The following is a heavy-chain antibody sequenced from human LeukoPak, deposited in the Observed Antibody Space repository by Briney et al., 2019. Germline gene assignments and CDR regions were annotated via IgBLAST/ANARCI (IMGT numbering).Heavy chain of an antibody. D-gene: IGHD3-10*01. Sequence: PSETLSLTCAVYGRSFSGYYWSWIRQPPGKGLEWIGEINHSGSTNYNPSLKSRVTISVDTSKNQFSLKLSSVTAADTAVYYCARGRMVRGVIGYYYYYGMDVWGQGTTVTVSS. CDR1: GRSFSGYY. J-gene: IGHJ6*02. CDR3: ARGRMVRGVIGYYYYYGMDV. CDR2: INHSGST. V-gene: IGHV4-34*01.